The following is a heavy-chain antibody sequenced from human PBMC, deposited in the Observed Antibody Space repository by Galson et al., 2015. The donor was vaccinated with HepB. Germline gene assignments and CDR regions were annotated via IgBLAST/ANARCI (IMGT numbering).Heavy chain of an antibody. J-gene: IGHJ6*03. D-gene: IGHD3-22*01. CDR2: IKQDGSEK. V-gene: IGHV3-7*01. Sequence: FLRLSCAASGFTFSTYWMSWVRQAPGKGLEWVANIKQDGSEKYYVDSVKGRFTISRDNAKNSLYLQMISLRAEDTAVYYCAAHDSSVYYYYYYYMDVWGKGTTVTVSS. CDR3: AAHDSSVYYYYYYYMDV. CDR1: GFTFSTYW.